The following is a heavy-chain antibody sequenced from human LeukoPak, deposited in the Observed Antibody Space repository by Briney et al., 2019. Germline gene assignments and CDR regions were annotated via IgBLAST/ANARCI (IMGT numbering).Heavy chain of an antibody. D-gene: IGHD3-22*01. CDR2: ISAYNGNT. Sequence: GASVKVSCKASGYTFTSYGISWVRQAPGQGLEWMGWISAYNGNTNYAQKLQGRVTMTTDTSTSTAYMGLRSLRSDDTAVYYCAREAYYYDSSGYYSDYWGQGTLVTVSS. V-gene: IGHV1-18*01. CDR3: AREAYYYDSSGYYSDY. J-gene: IGHJ4*02. CDR1: GYTFTSYG.